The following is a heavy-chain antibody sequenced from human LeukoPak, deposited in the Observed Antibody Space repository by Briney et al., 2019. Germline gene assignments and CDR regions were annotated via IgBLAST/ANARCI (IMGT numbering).Heavy chain of an antibody. CDR2: FDPGDGET. CDR3: ATTTFGGVIFHS. D-gene: IGHD3-16*01. V-gene: IGHV1-24*01. CDR1: GYSLTKLS. J-gene: IGHJ5*01. Sequence: GASVKVSCKVSGYSLTKLSMHWVRQAPGKGLEWMGGFDPGDGETISAQRFQDRITMTDDTSPDTAYMELSSLGSEDTAIYYCATTTFGGVIFHSWGQGTLVTVSS.